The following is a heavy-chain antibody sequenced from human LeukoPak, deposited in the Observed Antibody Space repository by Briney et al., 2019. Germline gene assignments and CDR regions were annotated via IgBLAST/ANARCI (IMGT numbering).Heavy chain of an antibody. CDR2: INSGGDYK. D-gene: IGHD3-9*01. CDR1: GFTFNTFN. J-gene: IGHJ4*02. V-gene: IGHV3-21*01. Sequence: GGSLRLSCAPSGFTFNTFNMNWFRQAPGKGLEWVSSINSGGDYKYYADSVKGRFTTSRDNAKNSLSLQLSSLRVEDTAIYYCARGHYDVLASSYKWTPDYWGQGTLVTVPS. CDR3: ARGHYDVLASSYKWTPDY.